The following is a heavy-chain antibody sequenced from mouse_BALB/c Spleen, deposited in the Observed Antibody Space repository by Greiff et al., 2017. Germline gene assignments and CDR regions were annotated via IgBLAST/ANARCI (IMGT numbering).Heavy chain of an antibody. V-gene: IGHV2-6-7*01. CDR3: AKHPYDYEGYAMDY. Sequence: QVQLQQSGPGLVAPSQSLSITCTVSGFSLTGYGVNWVRQPPGKGLEWLGMIWGDGSTYYNSALKSRLSISKDNSKSQVFLKMNSLQTDDTAMYYCAKHPYDYEGYAMDYWGQGTSVTVSS. CDR1: GFSLTGYG. D-gene: IGHD2-4*01. J-gene: IGHJ4*01. CDR2: IWGDGST.